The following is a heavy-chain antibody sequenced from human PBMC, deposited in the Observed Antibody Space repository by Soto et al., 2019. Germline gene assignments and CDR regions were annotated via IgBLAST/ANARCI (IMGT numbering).Heavy chain of an antibody. J-gene: IGHJ4*02. CDR3: AKVGSDYFDY. CDR1: GASIISNY. CDR2: IYYSYSGTT. Sequence: QVQLQESGPGLVKPSETLSLTCTVSGASIISNYWSWIRQTPGKGLEWIGYIYYSYSGTTNYNPSLKSRLTISVDTSKNQFSLNLTSVTAADTAVYYCAKVGSDYFDYWGQGTLVTVSS. D-gene: IGHD3-16*01. V-gene: IGHV4-59*01.